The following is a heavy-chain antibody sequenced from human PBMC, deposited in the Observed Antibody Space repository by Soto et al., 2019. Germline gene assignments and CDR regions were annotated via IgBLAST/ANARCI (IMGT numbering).Heavy chain of an antibody. V-gene: IGHV1-69*12. CDR2: IMPVFPTP. CDR3: ARDKVRLQLGGNYYYILDV. Sequence: QVQLVQSGAEVKKPGSSVKVSCKASGGTFSTSAISWVRQAPGQGLEWVGGIMPVFPTPDYAQNFQGRVTITADESTTTAYLELTSLRAEDPAVYYCARDKVRLQLGGNYYYILDVWGQGPAITVSS. CDR1: GGTFSTSA. D-gene: IGHD1-1*01. J-gene: IGHJ6*02.